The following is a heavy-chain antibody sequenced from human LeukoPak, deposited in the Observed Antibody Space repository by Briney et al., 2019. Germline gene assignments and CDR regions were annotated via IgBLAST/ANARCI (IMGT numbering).Heavy chain of an antibody. Sequence: PGGSLRLSCAASGFTFSSYEMNWVRQAPGKGLEWVSYISSSGSTIYYADSVKGRFTISRDNAKNSLYLQMNSLRAEDTAVYYCAKGPGSSSWYYFDYWGQGTLVTVSS. CDR3: AKGPGSSSWYYFDY. CDR2: ISSSGSTI. CDR1: GFTFSSYE. J-gene: IGHJ4*02. V-gene: IGHV3-48*03. D-gene: IGHD6-13*01.